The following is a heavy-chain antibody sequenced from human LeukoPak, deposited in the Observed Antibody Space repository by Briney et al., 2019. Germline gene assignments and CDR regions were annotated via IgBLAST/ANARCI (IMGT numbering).Heavy chain of an antibody. CDR3: ARDRALYDSRRGYYYTEDDY. J-gene: IGHJ4*02. V-gene: IGHV3-7*01. CDR1: GFTFRDYW. CDR2: IEPDGSEK. Sequence: GGSLRLSCAASGFTFRDYWMTWVRQAAGKGLEWVASIEPDGSEKYYADSVKGRFTLSRDNVENSLYLQMNTLRVDDTAVYYCARDRALYDSRRGYYYTEDDYWGQGTLVTVSS. D-gene: IGHD3-22*01.